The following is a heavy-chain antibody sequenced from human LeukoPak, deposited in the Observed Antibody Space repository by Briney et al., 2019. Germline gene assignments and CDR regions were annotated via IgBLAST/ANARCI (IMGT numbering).Heavy chain of an antibody. CDR1: GFTFSSYG. D-gene: IGHD5-24*01. J-gene: IGHJ4*02. V-gene: IGHV3-33*06. Sequence: GGSLRLSCAASGFTFSSYGMHWVRQAPGKGLEWVAVIWYDGSNKYYADSVKGRFTISRDNSKNTLYLQMNSLRAEDTAVYYCAKEKGDGLPFDYWGQGTLITVSS. CDR3: AKEKGDGLPFDY. CDR2: IWYDGSNK.